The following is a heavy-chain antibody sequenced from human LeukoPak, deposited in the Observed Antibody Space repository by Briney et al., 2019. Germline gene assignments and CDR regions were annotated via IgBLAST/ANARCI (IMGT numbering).Heavy chain of an antibody. Sequence: GGSLRLSCAASGFTVSNNYMTWVRQPPGKGLEWVSVMYSVGSTYYADSVKGRFTISRDNSKNTLYLLMNSLRAEDTAVYYCAGSLAYCGGDCRLGDYWGQGTLVTVSS. V-gene: IGHV3-66*01. CDR1: GFTVSNNY. J-gene: IGHJ4*02. CDR2: MYSVGST. CDR3: AGSLAYCGGDCRLGDY. D-gene: IGHD2-21*02.